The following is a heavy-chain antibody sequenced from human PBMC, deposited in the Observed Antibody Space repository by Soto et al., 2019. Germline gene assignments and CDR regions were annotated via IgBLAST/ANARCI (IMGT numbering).Heavy chain of an antibody. J-gene: IGHJ6*02. V-gene: IGHV4-38-2*01. CDR3: AGGLYCGGDCYSFYYYYGMDV. Sequence: SETLSLTCAVSGYSISSGYYWGWIRQPPGKGLERIGSIYHSGSTYYNPSLKSRVTISVDTSKNQSSLKLSSVTAADTAVYYCAGGLYCGGDCYSFYYYYGMDVWGQGTTVTVSS. D-gene: IGHD2-21*02. CDR2: IYHSGST. CDR1: GYSISSGYY.